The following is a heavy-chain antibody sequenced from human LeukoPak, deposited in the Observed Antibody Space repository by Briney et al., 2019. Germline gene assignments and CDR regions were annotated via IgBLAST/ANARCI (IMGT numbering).Heavy chain of an antibody. CDR1: GFTFSSYS. CDR3: ARGPDYYDSSGFSTSFH. CDR2: ISSSSSYI. V-gene: IGHV3-21*01. D-gene: IGHD3-22*01. J-gene: IGHJ4*02. Sequence: GGSLRLSCAASGFTFSSYSMNWVRQAPGKGLEWVSSISSSSSYIYYADSVKGRFTISRDNAKSSLYLQMNSLRAEDTAVYYCARGPDYYDSSGFSTSFHWGQGTLVTVSS.